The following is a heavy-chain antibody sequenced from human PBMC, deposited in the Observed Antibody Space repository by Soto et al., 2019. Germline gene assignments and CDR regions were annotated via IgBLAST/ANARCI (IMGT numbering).Heavy chain of an antibody. CDR3: ATQIDTVMVFRD. CDR1: DKTFLSYG. D-gene: IGHD5-18*01. CDR2: ISPHNGNT. Sequence: QVQLVQSGAEVKKPGASVKVSCKASDKTFLSYGISWVRQGPGQGLEWMGWISPHNGNTNYAQKLQGRVTMTTDTSTSTAYMELRSQRSDDTAVYYCATQIDTVMVFRDWGQGTLVTVSS. V-gene: IGHV1-18*01. J-gene: IGHJ4*02.